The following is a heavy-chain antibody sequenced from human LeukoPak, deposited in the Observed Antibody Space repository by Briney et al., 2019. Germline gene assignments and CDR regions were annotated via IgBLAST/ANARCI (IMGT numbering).Heavy chain of an antibody. CDR1: GFSFSAYS. V-gene: IGHV3-30*04. CDR2: ISYDGTNK. J-gene: IGHJ4*02. CDR3: ARDFYDY. D-gene: IGHD2/OR15-2a*01. Sequence: GGSLRLSCAASGFSFSAYSMHWVRQAPGKGLEWVAVISYDGTNKYYADSVKGRFTTSRDNSKYTLYLQMNSLSAEDTAVYYCARDFYDYWGQGTLVTVSS.